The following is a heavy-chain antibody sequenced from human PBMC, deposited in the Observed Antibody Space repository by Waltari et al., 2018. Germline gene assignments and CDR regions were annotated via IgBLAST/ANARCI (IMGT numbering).Heavy chain of an antibody. CDR2: ISPILGTA. Sequence: VQLVQSGAEVKKPGSSVKVSCKASGGTFSSYAISWVRQAPGQGLEWIGGISPILGTASYAQKFQGRVTLTADESTSTAYMELSSLRSEDAAVYYCARERYCSGGSCYEANWFDPWGQGTLVTVSS. V-gene: IGHV1-69*01. D-gene: IGHD2-15*01. CDR1: GGTFSSYA. J-gene: IGHJ5*02. CDR3: ARERYCSGGSCYEANWFDP.